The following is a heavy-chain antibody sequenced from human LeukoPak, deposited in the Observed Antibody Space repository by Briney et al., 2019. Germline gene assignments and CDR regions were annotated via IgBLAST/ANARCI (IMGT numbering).Heavy chain of an antibody. V-gene: IGHV3-23*01. CDR1: GFTFSTYA. CDR3: AWGTACGS. Sequence: PGGSLTLFCAASGFTFSTYAMIWLRQAPGKGLEWVSAISGSGDSTYFADYVKGRFIISRDNSKNTLYLQMNSLRAEDTAVYYCAWGTACGSWGQGTLVTVSS. D-gene: IGHD3-16*01. J-gene: IGHJ5*02. CDR2: ISGSGDST.